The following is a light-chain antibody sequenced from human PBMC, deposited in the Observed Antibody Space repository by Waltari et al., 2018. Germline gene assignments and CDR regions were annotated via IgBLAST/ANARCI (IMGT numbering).Light chain of an antibody. CDR1: QTISTY. J-gene: IGKJ1*01. Sequence: DIQMTQSPYSLSASVGDRVTITCRASQTISTYLNWYQQKPGKAPKLLIYAASTLQSGVPSTFSGSGSGTDFTLTISSLRPEDFATYYCQQSYSTPRTFGQGTKVEIK. CDR3: QQSYSTPRT. V-gene: IGKV1-39*01. CDR2: AAS.